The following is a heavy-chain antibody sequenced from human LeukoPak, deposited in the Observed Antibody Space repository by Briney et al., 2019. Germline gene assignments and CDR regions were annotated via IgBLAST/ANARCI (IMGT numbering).Heavy chain of an antibody. CDR2: ISGSGDNK. Sequence: PGGSLRLSXAVSGFTFSDYFMTWIRQAPGKGLEWVSYISGSGDNKYYADSVRGRFTISRDNNKNSLHLQMNSLPVEDTAVYYCATSQSSVAGIVGDWGQGTLVTVSS. V-gene: IGHV3-11*04. D-gene: IGHD6-19*01. CDR3: ATSQSSVAGIVGD. J-gene: IGHJ4*02. CDR1: GFTFSDYF.